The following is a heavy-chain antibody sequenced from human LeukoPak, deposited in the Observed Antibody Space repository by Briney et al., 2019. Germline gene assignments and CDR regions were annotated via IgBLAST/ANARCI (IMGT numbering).Heavy chain of an antibody. Sequence: ASVKVSCKASGYTFTSYGISWVRQAPGQGLEWMGWISAYNGNTNYAQKLQGRVTMTTDTSTSTAYMELRSLRSDDTAVYYCAGLVGAIGGDFFDYWGQGTLVNGSS. CDR1: GYTFTSYG. CDR2: ISAYNGNT. CDR3: AGLVGAIGGDFFDY. J-gene: IGHJ4*02. V-gene: IGHV1-18*01. D-gene: IGHD1-26*01.